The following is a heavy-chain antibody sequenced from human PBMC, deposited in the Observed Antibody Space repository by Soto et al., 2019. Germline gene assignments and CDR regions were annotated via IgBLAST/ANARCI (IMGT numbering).Heavy chain of an antibody. J-gene: IGHJ5*02. CDR3: ARSGYCSSTTCLNWFDP. CDR2: INPNSGGT. D-gene: IGHD2-2*01. Sequence: ASVKVSCKASGYTFTGYFFHWVRQAPGQGLEWMGWINPNSGGTNYAQRFQGRVTMTRDTSISTAYMELSRLRSDDTAVYYCARSGYCSSTTCLNWFDPWGQGTLVTV. CDR1: GYTFTGYF. V-gene: IGHV1-2*02.